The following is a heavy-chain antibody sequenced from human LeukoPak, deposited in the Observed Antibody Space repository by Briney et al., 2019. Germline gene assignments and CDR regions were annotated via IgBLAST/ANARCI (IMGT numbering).Heavy chain of an antibody. D-gene: IGHD3-22*01. CDR3: ATSSQKDYCDSSGYSSYYMDV. Sequence: ASVTISFKVSGYTFTYYYMHWVPQAPGKGLEWMGLVDPEDGEAIYAEKFQGRVTITADTSTDTAYMELSSLRSEDTAVYYCATSSQKDYCDSSGYSSYYMDVWGKGTTVTVSS. CDR2: VDPEDGEA. J-gene: IGHJ6*03. CDR1: GYTFTYYY. V-gene: IGHV1-69-2*01.